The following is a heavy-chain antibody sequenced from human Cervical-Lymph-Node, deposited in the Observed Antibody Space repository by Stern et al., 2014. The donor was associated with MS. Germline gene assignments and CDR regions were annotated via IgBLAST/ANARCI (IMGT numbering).Heavy chain of an antibody. CDR1: GGTFSSSG. CDR2: IIPILSIT. J-gene: IGHJ5*02. CDR3: ATLGVTTGDFDP. V-gene: IGHV1-69*04. Sequence: QVQLVQSGSEVKKPGSSVRVSCKASGGTFSSSGISWVRQAPGQGLEWKGSIIPILSITNYAQNFQGRVTITADKSTSTAYMELSSLRSEDTAVYYCATLGVTTGDFDPWGQGTLVTVSS. D-gene: IGHD4-17*01.